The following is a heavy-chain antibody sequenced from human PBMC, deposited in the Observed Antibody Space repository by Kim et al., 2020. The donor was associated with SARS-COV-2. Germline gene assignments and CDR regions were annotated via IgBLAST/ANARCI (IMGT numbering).Heavy chain of an antibody. Sequence: QKFQGRVTITRDTSASTAYMELSSLRSEDTAVYYCARDRGYSSSGYFDYWGQGTLVTVSS. J-gene: IGHJ4*02. CDR3: ARDRGYSSSGYFDY. D-gene: IGHD6-6*01. V-gene: IGHV1-3*01.